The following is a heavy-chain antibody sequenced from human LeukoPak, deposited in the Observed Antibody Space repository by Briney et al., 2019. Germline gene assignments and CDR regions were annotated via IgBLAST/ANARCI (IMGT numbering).Heavy chain of an antibody. CDR3: ARDRSGFYSIDQ. D-gene: IGHD5-12*01. V-gene: IGHV3-30*03. CDR2: ISNDGNSK. CDR1: GFTFRSYG. Sequence: GGSLRLSCAASGFTFRSYGMHWVRQAPGEGLEWVALISNDGNSKDYADSVKGRFTLSGDNSKTTVYLQMNSLRAEDTAVYYCARDRSGFYSIDQWGQGTLVTVSP. J-gene: IGHJ4*02.